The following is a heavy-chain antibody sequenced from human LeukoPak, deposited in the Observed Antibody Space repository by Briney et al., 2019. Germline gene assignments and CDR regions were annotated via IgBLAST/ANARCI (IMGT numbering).Heavy chain of an antibody. CDR3: ASIAAAGLGYYYFDY. Sequence: ASVKVSCKASGYTFTGYYMHWVRQAPGQGLEWMGWIIPNSGGTNYAQKFQGRVTMTRDTSISTAYMELSRLRSDDTAVYYCASIAAAGLGYYYFDYWGQGTLVTISS. CDR1: GYTFTGYY. CDR2: IIPNSGGT. V-gene: IGHV1-2*02. J-gene: IGHJ4*02. D-gene: IGHD6-13*01.